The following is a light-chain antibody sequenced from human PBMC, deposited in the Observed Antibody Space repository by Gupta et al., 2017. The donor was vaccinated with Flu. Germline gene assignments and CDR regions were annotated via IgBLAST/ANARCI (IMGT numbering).Light chain of an antibody. CDR3: QQLSNWPPFT. CDR1: QSVSSY. J-gene: IGKJ5*01. Sequence: EIVLTQSPATLSLSPGERATLSCRASQSVSSYLAWYQQKPGQAPRLLIYDAPNRATGIPARFSGSGSGTDFTLTISSREPEDFAVYYCQQLSNWPPFTFGQGTRLEIK. CDR2: DAP. V-gene: IGKV3-11*01.